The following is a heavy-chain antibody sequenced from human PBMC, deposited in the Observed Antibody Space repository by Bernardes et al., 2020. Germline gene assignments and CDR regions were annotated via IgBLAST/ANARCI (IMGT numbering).Heavy chain of an antibody. D-gene: IGHD3-10*01. Sequence: ATTEYAASVKGRFSISRDDSKSIAYLQMNSLKTEDTGVYYCTRDVLYGRVGFDYWGHGILVP. CDR2: ATT. J-gene: IGHJ4*01. CDR3: TRDVLYGRVGFDY. V-gene: IGHV3-49*02.